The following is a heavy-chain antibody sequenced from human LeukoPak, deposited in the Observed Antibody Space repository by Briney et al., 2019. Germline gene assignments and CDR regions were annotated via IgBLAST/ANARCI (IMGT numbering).Heavy chain of an antibody. D-gene: IGHD2/OR15-2a*01. V-gene: IGHV3-74*01. J-gene: IGHJ1*01. CDR2: INPDGSTT. Sequence: GESLRLSCAASGFTFSRYWIHWVRQAPGKGLEWVSRINPDGSTTTYADSVKGRFTISRDNAKNTVYLQMNSLRAEDTAVYYCAKDTALSTFYFQHWGQGTLVTVSS. CDR1: GFTFSRYW. CDR3: AKDTALSTFYFQH.